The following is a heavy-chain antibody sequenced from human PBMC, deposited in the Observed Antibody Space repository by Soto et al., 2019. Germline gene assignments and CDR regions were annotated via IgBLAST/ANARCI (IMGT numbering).Heavy chain of an antibody. CDR1: GFTFDDYG. V-gene: IGHV3-9*01. J-gene: IGHJ4*02. CDR2: ISWNSGRI. CDR3: ARSGEFSASDYFGF. D-gene: IGHD3-10*01. Sequence: PGGSLRLSCGASGFTFDDYGMHWVRQAPGKGLEWVSSISWNSGRIGYADSVKGRFTISRDNVKNSLYLQMNSLRAEDTALYYCARSGEFSASDYFGFWGQGTLGTVSS.